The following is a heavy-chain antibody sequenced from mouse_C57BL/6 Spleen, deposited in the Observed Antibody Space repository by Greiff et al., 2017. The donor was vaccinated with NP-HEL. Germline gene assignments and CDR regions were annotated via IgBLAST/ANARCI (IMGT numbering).Heavy chain of an antibody. CDR3: AHYDYDVYAMDY. D-gene: IGHD2-4*01. J-gene: IGHJ4*01. CDR1: GYTFTSYW. Sequence: QVQLQQPGTELVKPGASVKLSCKASGYTFTSYWMHWVKQRPGQGLEWIGNINPSNGGTNYNEKFKSKATLTVDKSSSTAYMQLSSLTSEDSAVYDCAHYDYDVYAMDYWGQGTSVTVSS. CDR2: INPSNGGT. V-gene: IGHV1-53*01.